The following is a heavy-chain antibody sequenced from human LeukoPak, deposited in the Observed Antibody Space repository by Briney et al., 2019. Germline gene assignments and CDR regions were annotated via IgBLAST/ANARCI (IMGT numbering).Heavy chain of an antibody. V-gene: IGHV4-34*01. CDR3: AAGGGYPYYYYYMDV. CDR2: INHSGST. J-gene: IGHJ6*03. CDR1: GGSFSGYY. D-gene: IGHD3-22*01. Sequence: SETLSLTCAVYGGSFSGYYWSWIRQPPGKGLEWIGEINHSGSTNYNPSLKSRVTISVDTSKNQFSLKLSSVTAADTAVYYCAAGGGYPYYYYYMDVWGKGTTVTVSS.